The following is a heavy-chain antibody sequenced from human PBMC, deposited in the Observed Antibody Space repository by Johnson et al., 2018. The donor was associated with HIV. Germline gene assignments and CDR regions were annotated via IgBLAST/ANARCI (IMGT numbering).Heavy chain of an antibody. D-gene: IGHD3-3*01. J-gene: IGHJ3*02. CDR3: ARDMRWSKAFDI. V-gene: IGHV3-7*03. CDR2: IKEDGSEK. Sequence: VQLVESGGGVVQPGRSLRLSCAASGFTFSSYAMHWVRQAPGKGLEWVANIKEDGSEKYYVDSVKGRFTISRDNAKNSLYLQMNSLRAEDTAVYYCARDMRWSKAFDIWGQGTMVTVSS. CDR1: GFTFSSYA.